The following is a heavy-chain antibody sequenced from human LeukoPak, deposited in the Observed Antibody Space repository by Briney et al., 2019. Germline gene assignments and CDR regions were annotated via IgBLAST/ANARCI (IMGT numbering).Heavy chain of an antibody. CDR2: VSGGSGDNT. Sequence: QTGGSLRLSCAASGFTFSSYAMSWVRQAPGKGLEWVSAVSGGSGDNTDYADSVKGRFTISRDNSKNTLYLQMSSLRAEDTAVYYCAHIHYRGSGSFGDYWGQGTLVTVSS. CDR3: AHIHYRGSGSFGDY. CDR1: GFTFSSYA. J-gene: IGHJ4*02. V-gene: IGHV3-23*01. D-gene: IGHD3-10*01.